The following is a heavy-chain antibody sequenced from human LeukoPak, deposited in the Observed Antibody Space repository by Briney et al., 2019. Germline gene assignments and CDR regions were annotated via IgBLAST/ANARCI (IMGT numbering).Heavy chain of an antibody. CDR3: AKDRTPHWYFDL. CDR1: GFTFSSYA. Sequence: GGSLRLSCAASGFTFSSYAMSWVRQAPGKGLEWVSAISASGGSTNNADSVKGRFTISRDNSKSILYLQMNSLRAEDTAVYYCAKDRTPHWYFDLWGRGTLVTVSS. J-gene: IGHJ2*01. CDR2: ISASGGST. V-gene: IGHV3-23*01.